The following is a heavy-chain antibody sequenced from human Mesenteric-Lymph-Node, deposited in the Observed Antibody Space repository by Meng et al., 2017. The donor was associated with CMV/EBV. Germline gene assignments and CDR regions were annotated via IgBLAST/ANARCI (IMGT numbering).Heavy chain of an antibody. CDR3: AKADCGRSGCKLIDY. J-gene: IGHJ4*02. Sequence: SGFTFSNVGMIWVRQAPGQRLEWVSVSSDGGGGASYADSVRGRFTISRDTSKNTLYLQMNNLRVEDTAAYYCAKADCGRSGCKLIDYWGQGTLVTVSS. CDR1: GFTFSNVG. D-gene: IGHD6-19*01. CDR2: SSDGGGGA. V-gene: IGHV3-23*01.